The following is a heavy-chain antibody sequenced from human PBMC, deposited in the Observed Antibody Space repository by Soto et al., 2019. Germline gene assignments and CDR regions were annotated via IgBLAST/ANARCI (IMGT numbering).Heavy chain of an antibody. CDR3: VRQTTVAGSNDAFDM. CDR2: VSDSGST. Sequence: SETLSLTCIVSGGSIRSYYWNWIRQPPGKGLEWAGYVSDSGSTKYNPSLENRVAISVDTSKNQFYLQLSSVTAADTAVYYCVRQTTVAGSNDAFDMWGQGTMVTVSS. D-gene: IGHD6-19*01. V-gene: IGHV4-59*08. CDR1: GGSIRSYY. J-gene: IGHJ3*02.